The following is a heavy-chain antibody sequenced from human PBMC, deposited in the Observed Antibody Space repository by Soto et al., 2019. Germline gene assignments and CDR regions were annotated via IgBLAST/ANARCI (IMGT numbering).Heavy chain of an antibody. Sequence: EVQLVESGGGLVQPGGSLRLSCAASGFTFSSYWMSWVRQAPGKGLEWVANIKQDGSEKYYVDSVKGRFTISRDNAKNSLYLQRNSLRAEDTAVYYCARDPFIGYGSWSYYRWGQGTLVTVSS. CDR1: GFTFSSYW. D-gene: IGHD3-10*01. J-gene: IGHJ5*02. V-gene: IGHV3-7*01. CDR2: IKQDGSEK. CDR3: ARDPFIGYGSWSYYR.